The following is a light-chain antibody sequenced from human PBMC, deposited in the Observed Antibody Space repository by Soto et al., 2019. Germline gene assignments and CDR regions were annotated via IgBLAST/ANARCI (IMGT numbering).Light chain of an antibody. CDR3: QQSGDSPPWT. J-gene: IGKJ1*01. V-gene: IGKV3-20*01. CDR2: SAS. Sequence: EIVLTQSPGTLSLSPGERATRSCRASQSVTSNYLAWYQQKPGQTPRLLIYSASSRATGIPDRFSGSGSGTDFTLTISSLEPEDFAVYYCQQSGDSPPWTFGQGTKVEIK. CDR1: QSVTSNY.